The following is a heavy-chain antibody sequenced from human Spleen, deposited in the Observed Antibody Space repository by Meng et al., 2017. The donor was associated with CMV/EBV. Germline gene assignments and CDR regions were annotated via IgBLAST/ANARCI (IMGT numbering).Heavy chain of an antibody. CDR3: ATLSRYDAFDT. CDR2: IIPSGGST. V-gene: IGHV1-46*01. J-gene: IGHJ3*02. Sequence: ASVKVSCKASGYTFSNYYVHWVRQAPGQGLEWMGIIIPSGGSTSYAQKFQGRVTMTRDTSVRTAYMDLSRLRYDDTAVYYCATLSRYDAFDTWGQGTMVTVSS. CDR1: GYTFSNYY. D-gene: IGHD2-2*01.